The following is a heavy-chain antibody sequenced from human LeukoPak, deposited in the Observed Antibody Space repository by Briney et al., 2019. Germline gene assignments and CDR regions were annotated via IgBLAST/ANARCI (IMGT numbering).Heavy chain of an antibody. Sequence: PSATLSLTCAVYGGSFSGYYWNWIRQPPGKGLEWIGEINHSGNTNYNPSLKSRVTMSVDTSKNQFSLRLSSVTAADTAVYYCARDHNYDSSGYFLYYWGQGTLVTVSS. J-gene: IGHJ4*02. CDR1: GGSFSGYY. CDR2: INHSGNT. CDR3: ARDHNYDSSGYFLYY. D-gene: IGHD3-22*01. V-gene: IGHV4-34*01.